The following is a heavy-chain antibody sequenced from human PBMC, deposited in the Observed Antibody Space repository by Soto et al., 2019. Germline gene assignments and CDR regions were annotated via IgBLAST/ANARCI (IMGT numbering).Heavy chain of an antibody. CDR2: IIGSGGSE. CDR1: GFTFSNYA. J-gene: IGHJ4*02. V-gene: IGHV3-23*04. D-gene: IGHD5-18*01. Sequence: EVQLVESGGGSVQPGGSLRLSCVAAGFTFSNYAMSWVRQAPGKGLQWVSTIIGSGGSEYYGDSVKGRFTISRDNFKDTLFLQLNGLRAEDTAGYYCAKDRFRSGYTYGSFDYWGQGALVTVSA. CDR3: AKDRFRSGYTYGSFDY.